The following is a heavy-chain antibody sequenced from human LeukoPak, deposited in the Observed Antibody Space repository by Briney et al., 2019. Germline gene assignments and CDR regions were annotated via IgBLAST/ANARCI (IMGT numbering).Heavy chain of an antibody. CDR2: IYSSGKT. CDR1: GDFFTSGPHY. CDR3: ARGISARDSHSWFDP. D-gene: IGHD6-6*01. V-gene: IGHV4-39*07. J-gene: IGHJ5*02. Sequence: PSETLSLTCSVSGDFFTSGPHYWAWIRQPAGKGLECIGSIYSSGKTYYNPSLQTRVTISADRSKNQFSLKVFSLTAADTAVYYCARGISARDSHSWFDPWGQGTLVTVSS.